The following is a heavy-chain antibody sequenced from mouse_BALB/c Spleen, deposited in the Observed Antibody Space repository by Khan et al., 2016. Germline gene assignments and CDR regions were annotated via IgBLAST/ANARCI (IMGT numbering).Heavy chain of an antibody. CDR3: ARGDY. CDR2: INPHTGYT. Sequence: QVQLQQSGTELAKPGASAKMSCKASGYTFTSYWMHWVKQRPGQGLEWIGYINPHTGYTDYNQKFKDKATLTADKSSSTAYMQLSSLTSEDSAVYYCARGDYWGQGTTLTVSS. CDR1: GYTFTSYW. J-gene: IGHJ2*01. V-gene: IGHV1-7*01.